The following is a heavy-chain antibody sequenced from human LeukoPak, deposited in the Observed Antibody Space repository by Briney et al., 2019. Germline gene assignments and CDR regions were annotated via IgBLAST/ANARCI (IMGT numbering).Heavy chain of an antibody. D-gene: IGHD6-25*01. CDR3: ARVSVAATWDRGRGAFDI. CDR2: ISSSSGTI. V-gene: IGHV3-48*01. CDR1: GFTFSSYS. J-gene: IGHJ3*02. Sequence: GGSLRPSCAASGFTFSSYSMNWVRQAPGKGLEWVSYISSSSGTIYYADSVKGRFTISRDNAKNSLYLQMNSLRAEDTAVYYCARVSVAATWDRGRGAFDIWGQGTMVTVSS.